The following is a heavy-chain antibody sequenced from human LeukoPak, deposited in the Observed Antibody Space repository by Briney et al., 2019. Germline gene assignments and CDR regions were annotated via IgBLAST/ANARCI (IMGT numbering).Heavy chain of an antibody. CDR3: ARRYYGSGSPRYGMDV. J-gene: IGHJ6*02. CDR2: IYYSGST. Sequence: SETLSLTCTVSGGSISSSGYYWGWLRQPPGKGLEWIGSIYYSGSTYYNPSLKSRVTIAGDTSNNQFSLKLSSVTAADTAVYYCARRYYGSGSPRYGMDVWGQGTTVTVSS. D-gene: IGHD3-10*01. V-gene: IGHV4-39*07. CDR1: GGSISSSGYY.